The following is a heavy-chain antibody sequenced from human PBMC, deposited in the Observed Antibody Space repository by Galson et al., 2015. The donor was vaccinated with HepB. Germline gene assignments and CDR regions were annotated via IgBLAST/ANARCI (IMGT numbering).Heavy chain of an antibody. Sequence: SVKVSCKASGYTFTGYYMHWVRQAPGQGLEWMGWINPNSGGTNYAQKFQGRVTMTRDTSISTAYMELSRLRSDDTAVYYCARVRYCSSTSCYGYYGMDVWGQGTTVTVSS. D-gene: IGHD2-2*01. CDR1: GYTFTGYY. V-gene: IGHV1-2*02. CDR3: ARVRYCSSTSCYGYYGMDV. CDR2: INPNSGGT. J-gene: IGHJ6*02.